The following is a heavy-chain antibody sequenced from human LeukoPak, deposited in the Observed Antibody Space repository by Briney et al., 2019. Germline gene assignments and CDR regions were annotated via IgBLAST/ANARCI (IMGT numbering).Heavy chain of an antibody. V-gene: IGHV3-30-3*01. CDR2: ISYDGSNK. CDR3: AREGYSGSQAGY. Sequence: GGSLRLSCAASGFTFSSYAMYWVRQAPGKGREWVAVISYDGSNKYYADSVKGRFTISRDNSKNSLYLQMNSLRAEDTAVYYCAREGYSGSQAGYWGQGTLVTVSS. J-gene: IGHJ4*02. CDR1: GFTFSSYA. D-gene: IGHD1-26*01.